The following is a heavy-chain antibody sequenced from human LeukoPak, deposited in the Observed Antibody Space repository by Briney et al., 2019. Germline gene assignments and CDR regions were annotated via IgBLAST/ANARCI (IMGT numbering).Heavy chain of an antibody. CDR3: ARVATVTTSRPFDY. D-gene: IGHD4-17*01. CDR1: GFTVSSNY. Sequence: GGSVTLSCAASGFTVSSNYMSWVRQAPGKGLEWVSVIYSGGSTYYADSVKGRFTISRDNSKNTLYLQMNSLRAEDTAVYYCARVATVTTSRPFDYWGQGTLVTVSS. V-gene: IGHV3-53*01. CDR2: IYSGGST. J-gene: IGHJ4*02.